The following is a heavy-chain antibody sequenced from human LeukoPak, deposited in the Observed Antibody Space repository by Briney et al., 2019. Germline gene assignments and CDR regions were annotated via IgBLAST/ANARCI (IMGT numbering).Heavy chain of an antibody. D-gene: IGHD3-22*01. Sequence: GGSLRLSCAASGFTFSSYGMHWVRQAPGKGLEWVSSISSSSSYIYYADSVKGRFTISRDNAKNSLYLQMNSLRAEDTAVYYCARFSGGRGYDSSGYYPPRAFDIWGQGTMVTVSS. CDR1: GFTFSSYG. CDR2: ISSSSSYI. J-gene: IGHJ3*02. CDR3: ARFSGGRGYDSSGYYPPRAFDI. V-gene: IGHV3-21*01.